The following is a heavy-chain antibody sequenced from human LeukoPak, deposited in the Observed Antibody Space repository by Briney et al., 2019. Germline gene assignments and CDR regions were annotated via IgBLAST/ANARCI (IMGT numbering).Heavy chain of an antibody. D-gene: IGHD3-10*01. Sequence: GGSLRLSCAASGFTVSSNYMSWVRQAPGKGLEWVSVIYSGGSTYYADSVKGRFTISRHNSKNTLYLQMNSLRAEDTAVYYCARSRYYGSRSPLGDYWGQGTLVTVSS. CDR1: GFTVSSNY. J-gene: IGHJ4*02. CDR2: IYSGGST. V-gene: IGHV3-53*04. CDR3: ARSRYYGSRSPLGDY.